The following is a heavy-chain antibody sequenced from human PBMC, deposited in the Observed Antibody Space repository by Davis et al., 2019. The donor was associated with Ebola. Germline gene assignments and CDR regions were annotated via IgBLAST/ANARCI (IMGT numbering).Heavy chain of an antibody. CDR3: ARRDLLIQYGMDV. V-gene: IGHV4-30-4*07. J-gene: IGHJ6*02. CDR1: GGSISSGGYS. Sequence: SETLSLTCAVSGGSISSGGYSWSWIRQPPGKGLEWIGYIYYSGSTYYNPSLKSRVTISVDTSKNQFSLKLSSVTAADTAVYYCARRDLLIQYGMDVWGQGTTVTVSS. D-gene: IGHD2-21*01. CDR2: IYYSGST.